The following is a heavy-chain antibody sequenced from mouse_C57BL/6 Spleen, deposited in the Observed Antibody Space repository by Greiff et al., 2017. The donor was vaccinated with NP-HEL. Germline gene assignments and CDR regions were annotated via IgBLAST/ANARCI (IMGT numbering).Heavy chain of an antibody. CDR1: GFNIKDDY. CDR3: IDSSGLGGYYAMDY. V-gene: IGHV14-4*01. J-gene: IGHJ4*01. CDR2: IDPENGDT. D-gene: IGHD3-2*02. Sequence: EVQLVESGAELVRPGASVKLSCTASGFNIKDDYMHWVKQRPEQGLEWIGWIDPENGDTEYASKFQGKATITADTSSNTAYLQLSSLTSEDTAVYYCIDSSGLGGYYAMDYWGQGTSVTVSS.